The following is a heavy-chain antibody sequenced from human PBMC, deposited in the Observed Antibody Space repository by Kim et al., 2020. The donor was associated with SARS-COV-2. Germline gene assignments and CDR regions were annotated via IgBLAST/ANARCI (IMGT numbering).Heavy chain of an antibody. CDR3: AGHCSSTSCQGYYGMDV. V-gene: IGHV3-30*04. CDR2: ISYDGSNK. D-gene: IGHD2-2*01. Sequence: GGSLRLSCAASGFTFSSYAMHWVRQAPGKGLEWVAVISYDGSNKYYADSVKGRFTISRDNSKNTLYLQMNSLRAEDTAVYYCAGHCSSTSCQGYYGMDVWGQGTTVTVSS. CDR1: GFTFSSYA. J-gene: IGHJ6*02.